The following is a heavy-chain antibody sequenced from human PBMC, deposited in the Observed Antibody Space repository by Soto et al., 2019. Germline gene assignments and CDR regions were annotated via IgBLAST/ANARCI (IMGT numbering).Heavy chain of an antibody. V-gene: IGHV1-18*01. Sequence: ASVKVSCKASGYTFTSYGISWVRQAPGQGLEWMGWISAYNGNTNYAQKLQGRVTMTTDTSTSTAYMELSSLRSEDTAVYYCARGPEDTAKAAFDYWGQGTLVTVSS. J-gene: IGHJ4*02. CDR2: ISAYNGNT. CDR1: GYTFTSYG. D-gene: IGHD5-18*01. CDR3: ARGPEDTAKAAFDY.